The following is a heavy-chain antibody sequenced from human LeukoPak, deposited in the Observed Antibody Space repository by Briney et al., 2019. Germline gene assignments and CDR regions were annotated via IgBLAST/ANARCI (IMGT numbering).Heavy chain of an antibody. D-gene: IGHD3-22*01. Sequence: SETLSLTSTVSGGAISSSSYYSGWIRQPPGKGLEWIGGIYYSGSTYYNPSLKSRVTISVDTSKNQFSLKLSSVTAADTAVYYCARGGEHIYYYDSSGYYYPYWGQGTLVTVSS. CDR3: ARGGEHIYYYDSSGYYYPY. CDR2: IYYSGST. V-gene: IGHV4-39*07. J-gene: IGHJ4*02. CDR1: GGAISSSSYY.